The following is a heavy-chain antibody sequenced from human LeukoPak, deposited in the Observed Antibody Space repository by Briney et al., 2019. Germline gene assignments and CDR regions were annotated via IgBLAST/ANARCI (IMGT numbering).Heavy chain of an antibody. CDR2: IYSGGST. CDR3: ATSPRSRYGDYAFDY. V-gene: IGHV3-66*01. D-gene: IGHD4-17*01. CDR1: GFTVSSNY. J-gene: IGHJ4*02. Sequence: PGGSLRLSCAASGFTVSSNYMSWVRQAPGKGLEWVSVIYSGGSTYYADSVKGRFTISRDNSKNTLYLQMNSLRAEDTAVYYCATSPRSRYGDYAFDYWGQGTLVTVSS.